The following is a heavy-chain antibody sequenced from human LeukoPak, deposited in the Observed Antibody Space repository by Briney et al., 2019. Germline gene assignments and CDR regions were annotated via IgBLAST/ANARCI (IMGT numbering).Heavy chain of an antibody. V-gene: IGHV1-69*04. J-gene: IGHJ3*02. CDR3: ARDLGEDSSAHSDAFDI. Sequence: ASVKVSCKASGYTFTGYYMHWVRQAPGQGLEWMGRIIPILGIANYAQKFQGRVTITADKSTSTAYMELSSLRSEDTAVYYCARDLGEDSSAHSDAFDIWGQGTMVTVSS. CDR1: GYTFTGYY. CDR2: IIPILGIA. D-gene: IGHD3-22*01.